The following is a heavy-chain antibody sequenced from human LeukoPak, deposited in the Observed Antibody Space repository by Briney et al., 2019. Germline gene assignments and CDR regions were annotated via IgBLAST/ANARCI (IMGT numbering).Heavy chain of an antibody. CDR1: GGSICGTYY. Sequence: SETLSLTCTVSGGSICGTYYWSWIRQPPGKGLEWIGYIYYTGTTDSNPSLKSRVTISLDTSKNQFSLNLSSVTAADTAVYYCARRWVYDKRAFDAWGQGTMVTVSS. CDR3: ARRWVYDKRAFDA. J-gene: IGHJ3*01. V-gene: IGHV4-59*08. D-gene: IGHD3-16*01. CDR2: IYYTGTT.